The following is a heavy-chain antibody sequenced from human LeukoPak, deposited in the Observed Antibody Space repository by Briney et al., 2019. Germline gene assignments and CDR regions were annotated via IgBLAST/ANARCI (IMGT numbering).Heavy chain of an antibody. CDR2: IIDSGIST. J-gene: IGHJ4*02. V-gene: IGHV3-23*01. Sequence: GGSLRLSCAASGFTFNSYAMAWVRQAPEKGLEWVSSIIDSGISTYYADSVKGRFTISRDNSKNTLYLQMNSLRAEDTAVYYCTKGSRGNYDYWGQGTLVTVSS. D-gene: IGHD1-26*01. CDR1: GFTFNSYA. CDR3: TKGSRGNYDY.